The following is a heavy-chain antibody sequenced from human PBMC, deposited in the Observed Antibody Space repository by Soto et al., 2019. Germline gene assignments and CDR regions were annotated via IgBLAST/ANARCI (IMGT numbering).Heavy chain of an antibody. CDR3: ATGFRVWGSINN. Sequence: QVHLVESGGGVVQPGRSLRLSCAASGFAFSTYGMHWVGQAPGKGLEWVAVMSSDGSNKYYADSVKGRFTISRDNSRNTLYLQMSSLSPEDTAVYYCATGFRVWGSINNWGQGTLVTVSS. CDR2: MSSDGSNK. CDR1: GFAFSTYG. D-gene: IGHD3-16*01. V-gene: IGHV3-30*03. J-gene: IGHJ4*02.